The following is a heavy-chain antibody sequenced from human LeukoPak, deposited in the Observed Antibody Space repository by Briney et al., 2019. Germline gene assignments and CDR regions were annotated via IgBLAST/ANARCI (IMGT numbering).Heavy chain of an antibody. Sequence: ASVKVSCKASGYTFTAYYLHWVRQAPGQGLELMGRINPNSGGPNSPQKFRGRVTMTRDTSISTAYMELNGLRSGDTAISSCARDLIPAAVSDSYGMDVWGLGTTVTVSS. D-gene: IGHD2-2*01. CDR2: INPNSGGP. V-gene: IGHV1-2*02. J-gene: IGHJ6*02. CDR1: GYTFTAYY. CDR3: ARDLIPAAVSDSYGMDV.